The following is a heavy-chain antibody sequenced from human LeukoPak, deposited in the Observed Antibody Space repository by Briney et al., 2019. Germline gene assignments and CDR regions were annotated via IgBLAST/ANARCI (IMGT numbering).Heavy chain of an antibody. J-gene: IGHJ3*02. CDR1: GGSISSYY. D-gene: IGHD5-18*01. CDR3: ARDRHADTAMVEAFDI. V-gene: IGHV4-4*07. Sequence: SETLSLTCTVSGGSISSYYWSWIRQPAGKRLEWIGRIYSSGSTNYNPSLKSRVTMSVDTSKNQFSLKLSSVTAADTAVYYCARDRHADTAMVEAFDIWGQGTMVTVSS. CDR2: IYSSGST.